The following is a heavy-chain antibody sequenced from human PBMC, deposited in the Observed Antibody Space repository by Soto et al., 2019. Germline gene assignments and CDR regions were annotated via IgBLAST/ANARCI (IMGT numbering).Heavy chain of an antibody. V-gene: IGHV4-30-2*01. Sequence: PSETLSLTCAVSGGSISSGGYSWNWIRQPPGKGLEWIGYIYQSGSTHYNPSLKGRVTISVDRSKNQFSLKLSSVTAADTAVYYCARDQREGNWFDPWGHRTLVTVSS. CDR2: IYQSGST. CDR3: ARDQREGNWFDP. CDR1: GGSISSGGYS. J-gene: IGHJ5*02.